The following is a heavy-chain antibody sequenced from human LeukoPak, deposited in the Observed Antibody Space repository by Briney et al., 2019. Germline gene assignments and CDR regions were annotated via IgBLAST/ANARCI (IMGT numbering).Heavy chain of an antibody. V-gene: IGHV4-34*01. J-gene: IGHJ4*02. D-gene: IGHD6-19*01. CDR2: INHSGST. CDR3: AREGYRGAVAGPVEY. Sequence: SETLSLTFAVYGGSFSGYYWSWIRQPPGKGLEWSGEINHSGSTNYNPSLKSRVTISVDTSKNQFSLKLSSVTAADTAVHYCAREGYRGAVAGPVEYWGQGTLVTVSS. CDR1: GGSFSGYY.